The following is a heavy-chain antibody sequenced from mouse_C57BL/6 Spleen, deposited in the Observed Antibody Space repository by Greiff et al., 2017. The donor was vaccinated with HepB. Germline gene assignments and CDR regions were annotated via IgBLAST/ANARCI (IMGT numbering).Heavy chain of an antibody. Sequence: QVQLQQPGAELVRPGTSVKLSCKASGYTFTSYWMHWVKQRPGQGLEWIGVIDPSDSYTNYNQKFKGKATLTVDTSSSTDYMQLSSLTSEDSAVYYCARDLMRDAMDYWGQGTSVTVSS. CDR2: IDPSDSYT. CDR3: ARDLMRDAMDY. V-gene: IGHV1-59*01. J-gene: IGHJ4*01. D-gene: IGHD2-3*01. CDR1: GYTFTSYW.